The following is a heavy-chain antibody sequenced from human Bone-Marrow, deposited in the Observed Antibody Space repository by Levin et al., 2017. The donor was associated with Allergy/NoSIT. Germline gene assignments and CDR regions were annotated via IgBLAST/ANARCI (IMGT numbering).Heavy chain of an antibody. J-gene: IGHJ5*02. CDR2: ISSDGNDK. CDR3: AKEFSSAEGIIVTNWFDP. CDR1: GFTFSSYG. Sequence: QRGESLKISCAASGFTFSSYGMHWVRQAPGKGLEWVAVISSDGNDKYYADSVKGRFTISRDNSKNTLSLQMNSLRAEDAAVYYCAKEFSSAEGIIVTNWFDPWGQGTLVTVSS. D-gene: IGHD3-10*01. V-gene: IGHV3-30*18.